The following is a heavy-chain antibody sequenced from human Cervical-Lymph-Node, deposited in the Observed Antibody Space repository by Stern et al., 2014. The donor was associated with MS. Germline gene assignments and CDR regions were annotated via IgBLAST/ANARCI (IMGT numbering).Heavy chain of an antibody. D-gene: IGHD2-2*01. Sequence: EVQLVESGAEVKKPGESLKISCEGSGFSFTTHWIAWVRQMPGEGLEWMGIIYPGDSDTRYSPSFQGRVTISADKSISTASLQWNSLTASDTAMYYCAKARYVQALSDAFDIWGQGTMVTVSS. V-gene: IGHV5-51*03. CDR3: AKARYVQALSDAFDI. J-gene: IGHJ3*02. CDR2: IYPGDSDT. CDR1: GFSFTTHW.